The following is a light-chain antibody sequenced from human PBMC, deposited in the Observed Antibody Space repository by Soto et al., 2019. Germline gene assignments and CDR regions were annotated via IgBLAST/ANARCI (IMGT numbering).Light chain of an antibody. CDR1: SSDVGGYDF. Sequence: QSVLTQAASVSGSPGQSIAIACTGTSSDVGGYDFVSWYQQYPGKAPKLVIYDVNNRPSGISDRFSGSKSGNTASLTISGLQAEDEADYFCSSYTSTPTVVFGGGTKVTVL. J-gene: IGLJ3*02. CDR2: DVN. V-gene: IGLV2-14*03. CDR3: SSYTSTPTVV.